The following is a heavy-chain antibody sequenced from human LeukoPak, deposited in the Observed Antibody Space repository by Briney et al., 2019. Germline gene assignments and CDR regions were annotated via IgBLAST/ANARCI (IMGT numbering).Heavy chain of an antibody. CDR1: GYTFTSYD. J-gene: IGHJ4*02. D-gene: IGHD2-2*01. CDR3: ARAWVSRSTSANDY. CDR2: MNPNSGNT. Sequence: GASVKVSCKASGYTFTSYDINWVRQATGQGLEWMGWMNPNSGNTGYAQKFQGRVTMTRNTSISTAYMELSSLRSEDTAVYYYARAWVSRSTSANDYWGQGTLVTVSS. V-gene: IGHV1-8*01.